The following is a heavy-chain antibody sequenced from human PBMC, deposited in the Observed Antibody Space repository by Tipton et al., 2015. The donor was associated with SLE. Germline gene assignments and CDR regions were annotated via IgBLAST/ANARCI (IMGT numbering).Heavy chain of an antibody. CDR3: VKDRASGSYCFDY. V-gene: IGHV3-30*02. J-gene: IGHJ4*02. CDR1: GFTFSSHG. Sequence: GSLRLSCAASGFTFSSHGMHWVRQAPGKGLEWVAFIRYDGSNYYHADSVKGRFTISRDNSENTVYLQMNSLRPEDTAVYYCVKDRASGSYCFDYWGQGRLVTVSS. D-gene: IGHD1-26*01. CDR2: IRYDGSNY.